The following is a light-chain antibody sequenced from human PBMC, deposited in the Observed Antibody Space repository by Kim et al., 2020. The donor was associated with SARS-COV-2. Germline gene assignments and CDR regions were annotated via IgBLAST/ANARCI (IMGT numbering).Light chain of an antibody. V-gene: IGKV1-39*01. CDR2: GAS. CDR3: QQTFSTQYS. Sequence: DIEMTQSPSALSASVVDRVTITCRATQSVSINLNWYQQRPGKAPRLLIYGASTLQSGVPSRFSGSGSGTGFTLTISSLQPEDFAIYYCQQTFSTQYSFGQGTKLEI. CDR1: QSVSIN. J-gene: IGKJ2*03.